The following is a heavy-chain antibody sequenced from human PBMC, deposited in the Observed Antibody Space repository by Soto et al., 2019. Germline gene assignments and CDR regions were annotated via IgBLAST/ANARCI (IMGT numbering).Heavy chain of an antibody. J-gene: IGHJ6*02. CDR1: GFTFSSYG. D-gene: IGHD6-13*01. Sequence: QVQLVESGGGVVQPGRSLRLSCAASGFTFSSYGMHWVRQAPGKGLAWVAVISYDGSNKYYADSVKGRFTISRDNSKNTLYLQMNSLRAEDTAVYYCAKDVRRAMDSSSRRYYYGMDVWGQGTTVTVSS. CDR3: AKDVRRAMDSSSRRYYYGMDV. CDR2: ISYDGSNK. V-gene: IGHV3-30*18.